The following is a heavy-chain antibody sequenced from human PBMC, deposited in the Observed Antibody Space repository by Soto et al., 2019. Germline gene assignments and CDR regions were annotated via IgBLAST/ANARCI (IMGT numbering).Heavy chain of an antibody. D-gene: IGHD3-22*01. CDR1: GFTFSSYA. CDR2: ISSNGGST. CDR3: VKDDYYDSRPLSRFDY. J-gene: IGHJ4*02. V-gene: IGHV3-64D*06. Sequence: PGGSLRLSCSASGFTFSSYAMHWVRQAPGKGLEYVSAISSNGGSTYYADSVKGRFTISRDNSKNTLYLQMSSLRAEDTAVYYCVKDDYYDSRPLSRFDYWGQGTLVTVSS.